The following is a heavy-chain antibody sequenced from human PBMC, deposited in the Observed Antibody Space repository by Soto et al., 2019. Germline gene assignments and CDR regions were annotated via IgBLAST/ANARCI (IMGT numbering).Heavy chain of an antibody. CDR2: IYHSGST. CDR3: ASESTVTDAFDI. CDR1: GDSISSYY. Sequence: QVQLQESGPGLVKPSETLSLTCTVSGDSISSYYWSWIRQPPGKGLEWIGYIYHSGSTNYNPSLKSRVTISVDTSKNQFSLKLSSVTAADTAVYYCASESTVTDAFDIWGQGTMVTVSS. V-gene: IGHV4-59*01. J-gene: IGHJ3*02. D-gene: IGHD4-17*01.